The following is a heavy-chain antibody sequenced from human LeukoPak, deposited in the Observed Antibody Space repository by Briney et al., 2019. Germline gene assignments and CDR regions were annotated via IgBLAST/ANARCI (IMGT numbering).Heavy chain of an antibody. Sequence: ASVKVSCKASGYTFTGYYIYWVRQAPGQGFEWMGWINPNSGGTNYAQKFQGRVTMTRDTSISTAYMELSRLRSDDTAVYYCARVMGGYDSGGYWGQGTLVTVSS. V-gene: IGHV1-2*02. D-gene: IGHD5-12*01. CDR3: ARVMGGYDSGGY. CDR2: INPNSGGT. CDR1: GYTFTGYY. J-gene: IGHJ4*02.